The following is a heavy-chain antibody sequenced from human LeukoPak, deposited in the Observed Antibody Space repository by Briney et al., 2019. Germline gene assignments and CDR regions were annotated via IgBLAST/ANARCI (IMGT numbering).Heavy chain of an antibody. CDR3: AKDGIGYSSSWYYFDY. CDR2: IRYDGSNK. D-gene: IGHD6-13*01. Sequence: GGSLRLSCAASGFTFSSYGMHWVRQAPGKGLEWVAFIRYDGSNKYYADSVKGRFTISRDNSKNTLYLQMNSLRAEDTAVYYCAKDGIGYSSSWYYFDYWGQGTLVTVSP. V-gene: IGHV3-30*02. J-gene: IGHJ4*02. CDR1: GFTFSSYG.